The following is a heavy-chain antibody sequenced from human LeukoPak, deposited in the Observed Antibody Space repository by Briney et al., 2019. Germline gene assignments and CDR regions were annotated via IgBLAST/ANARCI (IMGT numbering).Heavy chain of an antibody. Sequence: SGPTLVNPTQALTLTCTFSGFSLSTSGVGVGWIRQPPGKALEWLALIYWNDDKRYIPSLKSRLTITKDTSKNQVVLTMTNMDPVDTATYYCAHTLVADGFFDYWGQGTLVTVSS. CDR1: GFSLSTSGVG. CDR2: IYWNDDK. J-gene: IGHJ4*02. V-gene: IGHV2-5*01. D-gene: IGHD6-13*01. CDR3: AHTLVADGFFDY.